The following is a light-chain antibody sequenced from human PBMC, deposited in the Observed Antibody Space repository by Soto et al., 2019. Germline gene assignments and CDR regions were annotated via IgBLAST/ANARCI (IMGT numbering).Light chain of an antibody. Sequence: QSALTQPRSVSGSPGPSVTISCTGTISDVGGYNYVSWYQQHPGKAPKLMIYDVSKRPSGVPDRLSGSKSGNTASLTISGLQAEDEADYYCCSYAGSYSYVFGTGTKVTVL. CDR1: ISDVGGYNY. J-gene: IGLJ1*01. CDR3: CSYAGSYSYV. CDR2: DVS. V-gene: IGLV2-11*01.